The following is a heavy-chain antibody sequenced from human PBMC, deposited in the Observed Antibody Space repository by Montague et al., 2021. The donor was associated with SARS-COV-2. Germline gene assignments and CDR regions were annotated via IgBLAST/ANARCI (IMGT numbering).Heavy chain of an antibody. D-gene: IGHD3-22*01. CDR1: GFTFSYYA. Sequence: SLRLSCAASGFTFSYYAMSWVRQAPGKGLEWVSTISGSGGTTYYADSVKGRFTISRDNSKNTLYLRMNSLIAEDTAVYYCAKAHYYDSSGYYFWGQGTLVTVSS. J-gene: IGHJ4*02. CDR3: AKAHYYDSSGYYF. CDR2: ISGSGGTT. V-gene: IGHV3-23*01.